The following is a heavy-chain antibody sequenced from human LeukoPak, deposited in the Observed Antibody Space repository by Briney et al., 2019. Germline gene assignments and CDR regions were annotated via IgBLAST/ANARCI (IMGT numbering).Heavy chain of an antibody. V-gene: IGHV3-48*03. J-gene: IGHJ4*02. CDR2: ISSSGSTI. Sequence: GGSLRLSCAASGFTFSSYEMNWVRQAPGKGLEWVSYISSSGSTIYYADSVKGRFTISRDNAKNSLYLQMNSLRAEDTAVYYCARDSGSSPLDYWGQGTPVTVSS. CDR3: ARDSGSSPLDY. CDR1: GFTFSSYE. D-gene: IGHD1-26*01.